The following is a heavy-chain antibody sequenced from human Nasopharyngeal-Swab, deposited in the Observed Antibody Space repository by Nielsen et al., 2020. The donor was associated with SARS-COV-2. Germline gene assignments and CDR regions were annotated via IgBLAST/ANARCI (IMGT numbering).Heavy chain of an antibody. CDR2: ISSSSSYI. CDR3: ARERELQSHQYYYYMDV. CDR1: GFTFSSYS. J-gene: IGHJ6*03. Sequence: GESLKISCAASGFTFSSYSMNWVRQAPGKGLEWVSSISSSSSYIYYADSVKGRFTISRDNAKNSLYLQMNSLRAEDTAVYYCARERELQSHQYYYYMDVWGKGTTVAVSS. V-gene: IGHV3-21*01. D-gene: IGHD2-2*01.